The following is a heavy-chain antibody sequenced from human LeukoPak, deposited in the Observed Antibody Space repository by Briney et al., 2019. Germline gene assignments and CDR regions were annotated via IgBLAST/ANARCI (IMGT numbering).Heavy chain of an antibody. CDR2: IRGSGDAV. CDR1: GFIFSSYD. J-gene: IGHJ4*02. Sequence: GGSLRLYCAASGFIFSSYDMSWVRQAPGKGLEGISCIRGSGDAVSYADSVKGRFTISRDNAKNSVFLQMNSLRAEDTAIYYCSRRGPPEFDSWGQGTLVTVS. V-gene: IGHV3-48*03. CDR3: SRRGPPEFDS.